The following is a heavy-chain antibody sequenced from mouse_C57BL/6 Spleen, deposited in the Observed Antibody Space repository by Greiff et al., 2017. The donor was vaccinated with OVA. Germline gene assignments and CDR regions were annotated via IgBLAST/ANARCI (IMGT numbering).Heavy chain of an antibody. V-gene: IGHV1-19*01. CDR1: GYTFTDYY. J-gene: IGHJ3*01. CDR2: INPYNGGT. D-gene: IGHD4-1*01. CDR3: ARDGTGSAWFAY. Sequence: EVQLQQSGPVLVKPGASVKMSCKASGYTFTDYYMNWVKQSHGKSLEWIGVINPYNGGTSYNQKFKGKATLTVDKSSSTAYMELNSLTSEDSAVYYCARDGTGSAWFAYWGQGTLVTVSA.